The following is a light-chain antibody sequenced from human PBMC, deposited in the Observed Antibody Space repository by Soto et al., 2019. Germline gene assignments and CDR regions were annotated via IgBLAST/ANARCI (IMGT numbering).Light chain of an antibody. J-gene: IGKJ1*01. CDR3: HRYSNWPSWT. CDR2: GAS. CDR1: QSVSSK. V-gene: IGKV3-15*01. Sequence: EIVMRQSPATLSVSLGERVTLYCRASQSVSSKLAWYQQKPGQSPRLLISGASTRAAGVPDRFSGSGSGTEFTLTITSLQSEDFSVYYCHRYSNWPSWTFGQGTNVESK.